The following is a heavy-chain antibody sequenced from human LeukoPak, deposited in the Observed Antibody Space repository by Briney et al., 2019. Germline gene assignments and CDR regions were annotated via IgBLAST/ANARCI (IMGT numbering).Heavy chain of an antibody. CDR2: INPSGGST. CDR3: ARDPSIAAAPYNWFDP. V-gene: IGHV1-46*01. Sequence: ASVKVSCKASGYTFTSYYMHWVRQAPGQGLEWMGIINPSGGSTSYAQKFQGRVTMTRDTSTSTVYMELSGLRSEDTAVYYCARDPSIAAAPYNWFDPWGQGTLVTVSS. J-gene: IGHJ5*02. CDR1: GYTFTSYY. D-gene: IGHD6-13*01.